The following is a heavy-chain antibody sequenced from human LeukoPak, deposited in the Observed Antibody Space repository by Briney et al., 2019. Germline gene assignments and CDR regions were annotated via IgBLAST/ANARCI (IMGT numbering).Heavy chain of an antibody. CDR3: ARDRRYYDSSGYRYYFDY. CDR1: GGTFSSYA. J-gene: IGHJ4*02. D-gene: IGHD3-22*01. Sequence: SVKVSCKASGGTFSSYAISWVRQAPGQGLEWMGRIIPVFGIANYAQKFQGRVTITADKSTSTAYMELSSLRSEDTAVYYCARDRRYYDSSGYRYYFDYWGQGTLVTVSS. V-gene: IGHV1-69*04. CDR2: IIPVFGIA.